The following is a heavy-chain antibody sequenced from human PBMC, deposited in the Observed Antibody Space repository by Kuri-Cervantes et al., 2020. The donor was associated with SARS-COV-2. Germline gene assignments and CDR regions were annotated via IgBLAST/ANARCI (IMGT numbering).Heavy chain of an antibody. CDR1: GFTASSNY. V-gene: IGHV3-66*01. CDR3: ARVRTPPTGTTSGRGWFDP. J-gene: IGHJ5*02. D-gene: IGHD1-1*01. Sequence: GESLKISCAVSGFTASSNYMSWVRQAPGKGLEWVSVIYSGGTTYYADSVKGRFTISRDNSKNTLYLQMNSLRAEDTAVYYCARVRTPPTGTTSGRGWFDPWGQGTLVTVSS. CDR2: IYSGGTT.